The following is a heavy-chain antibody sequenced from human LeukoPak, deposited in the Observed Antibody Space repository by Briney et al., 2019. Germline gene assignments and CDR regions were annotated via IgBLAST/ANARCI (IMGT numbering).Heavy chain of an antibody. CDR1: GYTFTSYG. J-gene: IGHJ5*02. Sequence: ASVKVSCKASGYTFTSYGISWVRQAPGQGLEWMGWISAYNGNTNYAQKLQARVTMTTDPSTSPAYIELRSLRSDDTAVHYCTTERGSPIAAAGRGYNWFDPWGQGTLVTVSS. D-gene: IGHD6-13*01. CDR2: ISAYNGNT. CDR3: TTERGSPIAAAGRGYNWFDP. V-gene: IGHV1-18*01.